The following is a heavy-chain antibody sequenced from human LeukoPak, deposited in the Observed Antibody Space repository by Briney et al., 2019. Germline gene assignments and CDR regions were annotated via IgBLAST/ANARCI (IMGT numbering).Heavy chain of an antibody. V-gene: IGHV1-18*01. J-gene: IGHJ4*02. CDR3: ARDGFVVPAAIELDY. CDR2: ISAYNGNT. CDR1: GYTFTSYG. D-gene: IGHD2-2*01. Sequence: ASVKVSCKASGYTFTSYGISWVRQAPGQGLEWMVWISAYNGNTNYAQKLQGRVTMTTDTSTSTAYMELRSLRSDDTAVYYCARDGFVVPAAIELDYWGQGTLVAVSS.